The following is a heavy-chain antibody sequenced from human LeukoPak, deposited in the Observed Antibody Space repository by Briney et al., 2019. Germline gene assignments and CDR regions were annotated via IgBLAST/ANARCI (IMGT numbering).Heavy chain of an antibody. Sequence: SETLSLTCAVSGVSISSGGHSWSWIRQPSGKGLEWIGYIFHSGDTHYNPSLKSRVPISVDTSKNQVSLMLTSVTAADTALYYCARGPIAAAGRSWDYWGQGILVTVSS. J-gene: IGHJ4*02. D-gene: IGHD6-13*01. CDR2: IFHSGDT. CDR1: GVSISSGGHS. CDR3: ARGPIAAAGRSWDY. V-gene: IGHV4-30-2*01.